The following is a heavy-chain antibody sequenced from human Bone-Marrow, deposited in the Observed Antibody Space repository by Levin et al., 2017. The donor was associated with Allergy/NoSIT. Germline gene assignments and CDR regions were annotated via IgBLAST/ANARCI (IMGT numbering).Heavy chain of an antibody. CDR2: LNWNSGSI. D-gene: IGHD1-26*01. V-gene: IGHV3-9*01. CDR3: AKDAGSYTNYFDS. CDR1: GFTFDDYA. Sequence: GGSLRLSCAASGFTFDDYAMHWVRQAPGKGLEWVSGLNWNSGSIGYADSVKGRFTISRDNARNSLYLQMSSLRVEDTALYYCAKDAGSYTNYFDSWGQGTLVAVSS. J-gene: IGHJ4*02.